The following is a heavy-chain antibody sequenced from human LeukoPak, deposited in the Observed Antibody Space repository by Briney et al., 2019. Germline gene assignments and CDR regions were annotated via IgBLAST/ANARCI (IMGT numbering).Heavy chain of an antibody. V-gene: IGHV4-59*01. D-gene: IGHD5/OR15-5a*01. CDR3: AKASVSTAVLFDS. J-gene: IGHJ4*01. Sequence: SETLSLTCTVSGGSISSYFMNWIRQPPGQRLEWIGYMSNTGITKYNPSLKSRVTMSADTSKNQFSLKLNSVTAADTAVYYCAKASVSTAVLFDSWGHGTLVAVSS. CDR1: GGSISSYF. CDR2: MSNTGIT.